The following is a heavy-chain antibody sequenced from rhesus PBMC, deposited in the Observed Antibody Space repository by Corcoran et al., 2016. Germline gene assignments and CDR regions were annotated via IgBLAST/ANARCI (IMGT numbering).Heavy chain of an antibody. J-gene: IGHJ4*01. CDR1: GFTFSDYY. V-gene: IGHV3-178*01. CDR2: ISNGGGST. Sequence: EVQLVESGGGLAKPGGSLRLSCAASGFTFSDYYMDWVRQAPGKGLEWFSRISNGGGSTWYADSVKGRFTISRENAKNTLYLHMNSLRAEDTAVYYCARRGYSNYGNYFDYWGQGVLVTVSS. D-gene: IGHD4-23*01. CDR3: ARRGYSNYGNYFDY.